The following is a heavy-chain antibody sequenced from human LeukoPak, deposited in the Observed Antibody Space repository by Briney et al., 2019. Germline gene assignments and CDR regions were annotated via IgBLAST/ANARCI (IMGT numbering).Heavy chain of an antibody. D-gene: IGHD5-18*01. CDR2: IRYDGSNQ. CDR1: GFTFSSYG. Sequence: GGSLRLSCAASGFTFSSYGMHWVRQAPGKGLEWVAFIRYDGSNQYYVDSVKGRFTISRDNSKNTLYLQMNSLRAEDTAVYYCAKELHSYGSEEGDYWGQGTLVTVSS. CDR3: AKELHSYGSEEGDY. J-gene: IGHJ4*02. V-gene: IGHV3-30*02.